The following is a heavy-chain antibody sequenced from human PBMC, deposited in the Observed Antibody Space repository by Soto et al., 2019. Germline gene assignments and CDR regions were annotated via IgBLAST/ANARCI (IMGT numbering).Heavy chain of an antibody. J-gene: IGHJ4*02. CDR3: ARDQPGYSYGYALGY. D-gene: IGHD5-18*01. V-gene: IGHV3-21*01. CDR1: GFTFSSYS. CDR2: ISSSSSYI. Sequence: EVQLVESGGGLVKPGGSLRLSCAASGFTFSSYSMNWVRQAPGKGLEWVSSISSSSSYIYYADSVKGRFTISRDNAKNSQYLQMNSLRAEDTAVYYCARDQPGYSYGYALGYWGQGTLVTVSS.